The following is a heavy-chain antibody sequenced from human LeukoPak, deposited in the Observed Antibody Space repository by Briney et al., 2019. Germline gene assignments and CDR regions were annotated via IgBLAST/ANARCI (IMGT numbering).Heavy chain of an antibody. Sequence: GGSLRLSCAASGFTFSHYNMNWVRQAPGKGLECLGYISGSGSDIYYADSVKGRFTLSRDNAKNSLYLQMNSLRAEDTAVYYCARDWTGLGYYDSSGYYDYWGQGTLVTVSS. CDR2: ISGSGSDI. D-gene: IGHD3-22*01. CDR3: ARDWTGLGYYDSSGYYDY. V-gene: IGHV3-48*01. J-gene: IGHJ4*02. CDR1: GFTFSHYN.